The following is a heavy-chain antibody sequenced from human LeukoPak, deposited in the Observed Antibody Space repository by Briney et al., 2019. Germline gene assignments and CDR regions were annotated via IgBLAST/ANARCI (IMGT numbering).Heavy chain of an antibody. J-gene: IGHJ4*02. CDR1: GYTFTSYG. Sequence: ASVKVSCKASGYTFTSYGISWVRQAPGQGLEWMGWISAYNGNTNYAQKLQGRVTMTTDTSTNTAYMELRSLRSDDTAVYYCARDPPHLCSSTSCFGDYWGQGTLVTVSS. V-gene: IGHV1-18*01. CDR3: ARDPPHLCSSTSCFGDY. D-gene: IGHD2-2*01. CDR2: ISAYNGNT.